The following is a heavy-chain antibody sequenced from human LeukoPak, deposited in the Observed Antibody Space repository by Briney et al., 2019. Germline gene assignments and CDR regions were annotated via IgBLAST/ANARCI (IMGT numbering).Heavy chain of an antibody. CDR3: ARDGTQYYYDSSCYYWFDR. CDR1: GGTFSSYT. J-gene: IGHJ5*02. Sequence: SSVKVSCKASGGTFSSYTISWVRQAPGQGLEWMGRIIPILGIANYAQKFQGRVTITADKSTSTAYMELSSLRSEDTAVYYCARDGTQYYYDSSCYYWFDRWGQGTLVTVSS. V-gene: IGHV1-69*04. D-gene: IGHD3-22*01. CDR2: IIPILGIA.